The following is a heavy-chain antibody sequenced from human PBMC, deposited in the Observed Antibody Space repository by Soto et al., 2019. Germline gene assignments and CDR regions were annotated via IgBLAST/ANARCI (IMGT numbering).Heavy chain of an antibody. CDR1: GGTFSSYA. J-gene: IGHJ6*02. CDR3: ARHVPAAGYYYGMDV. V-gene: IGHV1-69*12. D-gene: IGHD2-2*01. CDR2: IIPIFGTA. Sequence: QVQLVQSGAEVKKPGSSVKVSCKASGGTFSSYAISWVRQAPRQGLEWMGGIIPIFGTADYAQKFQGRVTINADESTSTAYMELSSLRSEDTAVYYCARHVPAAGYYYGMDVWGQGTTVTVSS.